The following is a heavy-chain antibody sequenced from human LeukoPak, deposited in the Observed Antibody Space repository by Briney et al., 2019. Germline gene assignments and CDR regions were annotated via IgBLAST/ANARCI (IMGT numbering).Heavy chain of an antibody. V-gene: IGHV4-4*02. CDR1: SGSISSSNW. D-gene: IGHD2-21*02. J-gene: IGHJ3*02. CDR2: IYHSGST. Sequence: SETLSLTCAVSSGSISSSNWWSWVRQPPGRGLEWIGEIYHSGSTNCSPSLKSRVTISVDKSNNQFSLKLSSVTAADTAVYFCARVAHCGGDCYSDAFDIWGQGTMVTVSS. CDR3: ARVAHCGGDCYSDAFDI.